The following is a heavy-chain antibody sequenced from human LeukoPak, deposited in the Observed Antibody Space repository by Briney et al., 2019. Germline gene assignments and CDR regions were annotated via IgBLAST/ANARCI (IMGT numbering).Heavy chain of an antibody. J-gene: IGHJ4*02. CDR3: AKVLTGSQDY. V-gene: IGHV3-23*01. CDR1: GFTFSSYS. D-gene: IGHD1-14*01. CDR2: VIGSGSST. Sequence: GGSLRLSCAASGFTFSSYSMSWVRRAPGKGLEWVSTVIGSGSSTYYADSVKGRFTISRDSSKNTVYLHMKSLRAEDTAVYFCAKVLTGSQDYWGQGTLVTVTS.